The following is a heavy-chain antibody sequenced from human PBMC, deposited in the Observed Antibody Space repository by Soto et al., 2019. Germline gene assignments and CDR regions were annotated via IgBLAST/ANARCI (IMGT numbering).Heavy chain of an antibody. Sequence: SLRLSCAASGFTFSSYGMHWVRQAPGKGLEWVAVIWYDGSNKYYADSVKGRFTISRDNSKNTLYLQMNSLRAEDTAVYYCARGVGYDSSGYYPKYFQHWGQGTLVTVPQ. J-gene: IGHJ1*01. CDR2: IWYDGSNK. D-gene: IGHD3-22*01. CDR1: GFTFSSYG. CDR3: ARGVGYDSSGYYPKYFQH. V-gene: IGHV3-33*01.